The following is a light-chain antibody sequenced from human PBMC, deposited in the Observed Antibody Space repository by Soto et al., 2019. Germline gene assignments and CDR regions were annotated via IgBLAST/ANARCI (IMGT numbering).Light chain of an antibody. Sequence: QSSLTQPPSASGSPGQSVTISCTGTSSDVGSCKYVSWYQQHPGKAPKLMIYEVIKRPSGVPDRFSGSKSGNTASLTVSGLQAEDEADYYCSSYADSNTLEVVFGGGTELTVL. CDR1: SSDVGSCKY. V-gene: IGLV2-8*01. CDR3: SSYADSNTLEVV. J-gene: IGLJ2*01. CDR2: EVI.